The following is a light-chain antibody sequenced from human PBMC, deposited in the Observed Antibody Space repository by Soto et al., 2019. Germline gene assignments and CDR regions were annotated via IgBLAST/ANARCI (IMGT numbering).Light chain of an antibody. V-gene: IGKV3-15*01. CDR2: GPS. CDR3: QQYNNWPRT. J-gene: IGKJ1*01. Sequence: EIVVTQSPATLSVSPGERATLSCRASQSVSYNLAWYQHKPGQAPRLLIYGPSTRATGIPARFSGTGSGTEFTLTISSLQSEDFALYYCQQYNNWPRTFGQGTKVDIK. CDR1: QSVSYN.